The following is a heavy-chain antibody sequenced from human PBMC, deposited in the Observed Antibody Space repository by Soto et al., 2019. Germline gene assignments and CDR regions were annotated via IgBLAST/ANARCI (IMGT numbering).Heavy chain of an antibody. V-gene: IGHV1-69*04. CDR2: IIPILGIA. D-gene: IGHD6-19*01. CDR3: AREMTGIAVGYFDY. Sequence: WLQHSPGQGLEWMGRIIPILGIANYAQKFQGRVTITADKSTSTAYMELSSLRSEDTAVYYCAREMTGIAVGYFDYWGQGTLLTVSS. J-gene: IGHJ4*02.